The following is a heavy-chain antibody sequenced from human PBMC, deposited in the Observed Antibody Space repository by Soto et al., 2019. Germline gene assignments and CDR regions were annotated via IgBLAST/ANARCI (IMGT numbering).Heavy chain of an antibody. Sequence: QITLKESGPTLVKPTQTLTLTCTFSGFSLSTSGVGVGWIRQPPGKALEWLALIYWDDDKRYSPSLKSRLTISKDTSRKQVVLTMTNMDPVDTATYYCAPRPRLRYFDSWGQGTLLTVSS. V-gene: IGHV2-5*02. J-gene: IGHJ4*02. CDR1: GFSLSTSGVG. CDR2: IYWDDDK. CDR3: APRPRLRYFDS. D-gene: IGHD4-17*01.